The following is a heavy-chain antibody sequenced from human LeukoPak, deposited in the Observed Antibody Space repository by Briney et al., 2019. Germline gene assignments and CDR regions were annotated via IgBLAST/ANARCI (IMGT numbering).Heavy chain of an antibody. CDR1: GFTLCSNY. D-gene: IGHD2-15*01. J-gene: IGHJ4*02. CDR2: IYSGGST. CDR3: ASAVDPYYFYY. V-gene: IGHV3-53*01. Sequence: GGSLRLSCSASGFTLCSNYMTWVRQAPGKGLEWVSVIYSGGSTYYADSVKGRFTTSRDNSKNTLYLQMNSLRAEGTAVYYCASAVDPYYFYYWGQGTLVTVSS.